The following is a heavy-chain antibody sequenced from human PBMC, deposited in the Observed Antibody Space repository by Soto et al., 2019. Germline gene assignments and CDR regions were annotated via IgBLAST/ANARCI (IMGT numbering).Heavy chain of an antibody. V-gene: IGHV1-69*02. CDR1: GGTFIPSP. Sequence: QVQVVQSGAEVKKPESSVKVSCKPSGGTFIPSPVNWVQLALGHGLEWMGRFIPTLDMANYAQKFQDRVTITADRSTFTAYMELNSLTSDDTAVYYCAITYCRDNSCPRDFDFWGPGTRVTVSS. CDR2: FIPTLDMA. CDR3: AITYCRDNSCPRDFDF. D-gene: IGHD2-21*01. J-gene: IGHJ4*02.